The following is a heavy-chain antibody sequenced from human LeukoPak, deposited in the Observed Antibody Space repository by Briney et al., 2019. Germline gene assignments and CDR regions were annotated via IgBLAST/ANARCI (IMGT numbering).Heavy chain of an antibody. J-gene: IGHJ3*02. Sequence: KDGESLKISCKGSGYSFTSYWISWVRQMPGKGLEWMGRIDPSDSYTNYSPSFQGHVTISADKSISTAHLQWSSLKASDTAMYYCARHSSRYSGYDLNDAFDIWGQGTMVTVSS. D-gene: IGHD5-12*01. V-gene: IGHV5-10-1*01. CDR3: ARHSSRYSGYDLNDAFDI. CDR2: IDPSDSYT. CDR1: GYSFTSYW.